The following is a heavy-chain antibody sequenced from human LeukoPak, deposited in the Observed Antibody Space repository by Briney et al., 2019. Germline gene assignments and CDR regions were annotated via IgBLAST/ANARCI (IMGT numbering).Heavy chain of an antibody. J-gene: IGHJ4*02. CDR3: ARCWGPFDY. Sequence: SETLSLTCTVSGGSISSDYWRWIRQPPGKGLEWIGYIYYSGSTNYNPSLKSRVTISVDTSKNQFSLKLSSVTAADTAVYYCARCWGPFDYWGQGTLVTVSS. D-gene: IGHD3-16*01. CDR1: GGSISSDY. CDR2: IYYSGST. V-gene: IGHV4-59*01.